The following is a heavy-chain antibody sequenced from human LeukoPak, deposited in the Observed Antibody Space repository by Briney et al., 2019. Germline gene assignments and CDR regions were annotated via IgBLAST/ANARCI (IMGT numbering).Heavy chain of an antibody. CDR2: IYHSGST. CDR3: ARAPPYYYDSSGPAFDI. V-gene: IGHV4-30-2*01. CDR1: GGSVSSGGYS. J-gene: IGHJ3*02. Sequence: SETLSLTCAVSGGSVSSGGYSWSWIRQPPGKGLEWIGYIYHSGSTYYNPSLKSRVTISVDGSKNQFSLKLSSVTAADTAVYYCARAPPYYYDSSGPAFDIWGQGTMVTVSS. D-gene: IGHD3-22*01.